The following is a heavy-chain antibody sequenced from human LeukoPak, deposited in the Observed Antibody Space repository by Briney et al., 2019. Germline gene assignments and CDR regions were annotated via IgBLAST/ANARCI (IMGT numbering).Heavy chain of an antibody. CDR1: GYTFTKYL. J-gene: IGHJ5*02. V-gene: IGHV1-46*01. D-gene: IGHD2-21*02. CDR2: INPNGDAT. Sequence: ASVKVSCKTSGYTFTKYLIHWVRQAPGQGLEWVGTINPNGDATNYAPRLQGRLTLTQDTSTSTVYMELRGLTPDDTAVYYCARPLFCAFDDCGYWLDPWGPGTLVTVSS. CDR3: ARPLFCAFDDCGYWLDP.